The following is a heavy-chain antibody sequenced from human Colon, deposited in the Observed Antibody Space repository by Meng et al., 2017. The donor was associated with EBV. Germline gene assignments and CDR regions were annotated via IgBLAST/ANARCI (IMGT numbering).Heavy chain of an antibody. CDR1: GCSIRSGGYY. J-gene: IGHJ4*02. D-gene: IGHD5-24*01. Sequence: RLSGPGTVKPSQTLSLTCAVSGCSIRSGGYYWSWIRQHPGKGLEWIGYIYYSGSTYYNPSLKSRVTISIDTSKNQFSLKLSSVTAADTAVYYCARGPSRWLQFSFDYWGQGTLVTVSS. CDR3: ARGPSRWLQFSFDY. CDR2: IYYSGST. V-gene: IGHV4-31*11.